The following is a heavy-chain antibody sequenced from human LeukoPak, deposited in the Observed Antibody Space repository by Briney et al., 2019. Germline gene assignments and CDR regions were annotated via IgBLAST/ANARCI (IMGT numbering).Heavy chain of an antibody. CDR3: ARDRNTDFWSGYYTNYFDY. CDR1: GFTFSSYW. D-gene: IGHD3-3*01. Sequence: GGSLRLSCAASGFTFSSYWMSWVRQAPGKGLEWVANIKKDGSEKYYVDSVKGRFTVSRDNAKKSLYLQMNSLRAEDTAVYYCARDRNTDFWSGYYTNYFDYWGQGTLVTVSS. V-gene: IGHV3-7*01. CDR2: IKKDGSEK. J-gene: IGHJ4*02.